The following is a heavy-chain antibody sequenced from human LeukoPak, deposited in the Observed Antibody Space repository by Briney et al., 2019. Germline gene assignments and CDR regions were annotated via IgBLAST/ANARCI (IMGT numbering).Heavy chain of an antibody. D-gene: IGHD1-26*01. CDR1: GGSISSGDYY. V-gene: IGHV4-30-4*01. Sequence: SETLSLTCTVSGGSISSGDYYWSWIRQPPGKGLEWIGYIYYSGSTYYNPSLKSRVTISVDTSKNQFSLKLSSVTAADTAVYYCARVGGSYYGSDYRGQGTLVTVSS. CDR3: ARVGGSYYGSDY. J-gene: IGHJ4*02. CDR2: IYYSGST.